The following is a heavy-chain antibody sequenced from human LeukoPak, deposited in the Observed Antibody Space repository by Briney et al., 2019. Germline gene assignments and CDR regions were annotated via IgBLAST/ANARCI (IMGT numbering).Heavy chain of an antibody. CDR3: ARRSRLYKHETTGYHDS. D-gene: IGHD3-9*01. CDR1: GDYITTTNYY. V-gene: IGHV4-39*01. Sequence: SETLSLTCNVSGDYITTTNYYWAWIRQPPGKGLERIASVFYSGTTYYNPSLKGRVVISMDTSRKQISLRLSSVTATDTAIYYCARRSRLYKHETTGYHDSWGQGTLVTVSS. CDR2: VFYSGTT. J-gene: IGHJ4*02.